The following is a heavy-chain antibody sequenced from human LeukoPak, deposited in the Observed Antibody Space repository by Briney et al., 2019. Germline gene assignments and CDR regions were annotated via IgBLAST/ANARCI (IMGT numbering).Heavy chain of an antibody. CDR2: IKQDGSEK. Sequence: PGGSLRLSCAASGFTFSDSWMHWVRRVPGKGLERVANIKQDGSEKYYADSVKGRFTISRDNAKSSLFLQMNSLRAEDTALYYCARRGFEHWGQGILVTVSS. CDR1: GFTFSDSW. J-gene: IGHJ4*02. V-gene: IGHV3-7*03. CDR3: ARRGFEH.